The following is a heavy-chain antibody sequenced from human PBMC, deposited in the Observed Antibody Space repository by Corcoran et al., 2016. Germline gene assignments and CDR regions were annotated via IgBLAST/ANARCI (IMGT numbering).Heavy chain of an antibody. CDR3: ARARERGTDYFDP. J-gene: IGHJ5*02. D-gene: IGHD4-17*01. Sequence: QVQLHESGPGLVKPSETLSLACTVSGGSVSSDSHFWSWLRQPPGKGLEWIGYISYSEYTNYNPSLKSRVTISVYTSKNQLSLRLSAVTAADTAVYYCARARERGTDYFDPWGQGTLVTVSS. CDR1: GGSVSSDSHF. CDR2: ISYSEYT. V-gene: IGHV4-61*01.